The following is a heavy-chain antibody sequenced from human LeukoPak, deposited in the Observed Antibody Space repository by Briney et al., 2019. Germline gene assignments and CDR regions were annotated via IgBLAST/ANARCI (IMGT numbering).Heavy chain of an antibody. Sequence: GGSLRFSCAASGFTFSGYWMSWVRQAPGKGLEWVANIKQDGSEKYYVDSVKGRFTISRDNAKNSLFLQMNSLRAEDTAVYYCARDWQWQQLDGDAFDIWGQRTMVTVSS. CDR1: GFTFSGYW. J-gene: IGHJ3*02. V-gene: IGHV3-7*04. CDR3: ARDWQWQQLDGDAFDI. D-gene: IGHD6-13*01. CDR2: IKQDGSEK.